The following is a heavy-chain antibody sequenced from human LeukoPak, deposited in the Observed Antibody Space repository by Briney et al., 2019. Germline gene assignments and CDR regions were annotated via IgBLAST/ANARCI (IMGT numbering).Heavy chain of an antibody. CDR2: IRYDESTK. V-gene: IGHV3-30*02. CDR1: GFSFRSYA. CDR3: AKDLPAAYFDY. Sequence: GGSLRLSCVASGFSFRSYAMHWVRQAPGKGLEWVAFIRYDESTKFYADSVKGRFTISRDNSKTTLYLQMNSLRAEDTAVYYCAKDLPAAYFDYWGQGTLVTVSS. D-gene: IGHD2-2*01. J-gene: IGHJ4*02.